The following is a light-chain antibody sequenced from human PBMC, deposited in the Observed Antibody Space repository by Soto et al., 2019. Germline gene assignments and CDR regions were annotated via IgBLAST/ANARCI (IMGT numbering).Light chain of an antibody. CDR1: SSNIGNNA. Sequence: QSVLTQPPSVSEAPRQRVTISCSGSSSNIGNNAVNWYQQLPGKAPKLLIYYDDLLPSGVSDRFSGSKSGTSASLAISGLQSEDEADYYYAAWDDSLNGYVFRTGTKLTVL. CDR3: AAWDDSLNGYV. V-gene: IGLV1-36*01. J-gene: IGLJ1*01. CDR2: YDD.